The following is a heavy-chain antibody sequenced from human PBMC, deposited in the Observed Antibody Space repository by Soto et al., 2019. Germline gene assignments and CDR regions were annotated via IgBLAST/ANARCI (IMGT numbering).Heavy chain of an antibody. CDR2: IIPIFGTA. J-gene: IGHJ6*02. D-gene: IGHD3-10*01. V-gene: IGHV1-69*12. CDR1: GGTFSSYA. Sequence: QVQLVQSGAEVKKPGSSVKVSCKASGGTFSSYAISWVRQAPGQGLEWMGGIIPIFGTANYAQKFQGRVTITADESTSTAYMELSSLRSEDTAVYYWARGDSDYYGSGSDYYYYGMDVWGQGTTVTVSS. CDR3: ARGDSDYYGSGSDYYYYGMDV.